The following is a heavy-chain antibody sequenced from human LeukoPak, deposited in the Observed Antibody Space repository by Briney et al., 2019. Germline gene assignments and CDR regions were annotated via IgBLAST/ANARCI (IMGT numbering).Heavy chain of an antibody. CDR2: IYSGGST. V-gene: IGHV3-66*01. D-gene: IGHD3/OR15-3a*01. CDR1: GFTVSSNY. Sequence: PGGSLRLSCAAPGFTVSSNYMNWVRQAPGKGLEWVSVIYSGGSTYYADSVKGRFTISRDNSKNTLYLQMNSLRAEDTAVYYCARYGLGAHAFDIWGQGTMVTVSS. J-gene: IGHJ3*02. CDR3: ARYGLGAHAFDI.